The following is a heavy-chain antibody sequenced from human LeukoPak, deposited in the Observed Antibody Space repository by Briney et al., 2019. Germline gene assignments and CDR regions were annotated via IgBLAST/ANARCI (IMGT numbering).Heavy chain of an antibody. V-gene: IGHV3-7*01. D-gene: IGHD3-10*01. CDR2: IKQDGSEK. CDR3: ASAMVRGVMGYYYGMDV. Sequence: PGGSLRLSCAASGFTFSSYWMSWVRQAPGKGLEWVANIKQDGSEKYYVDSVKGRFTISRDNAKNSLYLQMNSLGAEDTAVYYCASAMVRGVMGYYYGMDVWGQGTTVTVSS. CDR1: GFTFSSYW. J-gene: IGHJ6*02.